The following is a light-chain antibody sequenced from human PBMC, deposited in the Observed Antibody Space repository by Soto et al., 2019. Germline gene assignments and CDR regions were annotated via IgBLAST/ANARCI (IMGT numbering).Light chain of an antibody. V-gene: IGKV1-16*02. CDR1: QDISNH. Sequence: DIQMTQSPSSLSASVGDRVTITCRASQDISNHLAWFQQKPGKAPKSLISAASSLQSGVPSKFRGSGSGTDFTLSISSLQPEYCATYYCQQYNSYPVSFGGGTKVEIK. J-gene: IGKJ4*01. CDR2: AAS. CDR3: QQYNSYPVS.